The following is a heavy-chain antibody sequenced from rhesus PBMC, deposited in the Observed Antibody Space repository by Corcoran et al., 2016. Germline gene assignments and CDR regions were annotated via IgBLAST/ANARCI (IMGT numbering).Heavy chain of an antibody. CDR3: ARGDSSGWYRGWVDY. CDR2: HYGSITST. Sequence: QLQLQESGPGLVKPSETLSLTCAVSGGSISDSYRWSWIRQPPGKGLELIGSHYGSITSTNYNPSLKRRVSNSKDTSKNQFSLKLSSVTAADTAVYYCARGDSSGWYRGWVDYWGQGVLVTVSS. D-gene: IGHD6-31*01. V-gene: IGHV4S18*01. CDR1: GGSISDSYR. J-gene: IGHJ4*01.